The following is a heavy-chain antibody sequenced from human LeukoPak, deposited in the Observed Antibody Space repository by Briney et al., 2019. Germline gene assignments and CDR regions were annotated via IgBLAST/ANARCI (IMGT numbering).Heavy chain of an antibody. V-gene: IGHV4-38-2*01. D-gene: IGHD6-19*01. J-gene: IGHJ4*02. Sequence: SETLSLTCAVSGYSISSGYYWGWIRQPPGKGLEGIGSIYHSGSTYYNPSLKSRVTISVDTSKNQFSLKLSSVTAADTAVYYCARAGYSSGWYGLFDYWGQGTLVTVSS. CDR2: IYHSGST. CDR1: GYSISSGYY. CDR3: ARAGYSSGWYGLFDY.